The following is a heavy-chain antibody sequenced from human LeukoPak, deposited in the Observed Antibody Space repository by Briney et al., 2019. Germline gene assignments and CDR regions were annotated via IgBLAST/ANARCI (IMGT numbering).Heavy chain of an antibody. CDR2: IYYSGST. CDR1: GGSISSYY. J-gene: IGHJ4*02. Sequence: SETLSLTCTVSGGSISSYYWSWIRQPTGKGLEWIGYIYYSGSTNYNPSLNSRVTMSVDTSKNQVSLKLTSVTAADTAVYFCARGSGWYLYWGQGTLVTVSS. V-gene: IGHV4-59*12. CDR3: ARGSGWYLY. D-gene: IGHD6-19*01.